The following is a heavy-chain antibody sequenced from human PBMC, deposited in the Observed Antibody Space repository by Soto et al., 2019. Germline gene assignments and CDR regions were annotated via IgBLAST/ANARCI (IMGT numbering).Heavy chain of an antibody. CDR3: AKVYSSASYFTDY. V-gene: IGHV3-23*01. CDR2: ISALGDST. J-gene: IGHJ4*02. D-gene: IGHD3-22*01. CDR1: GFTFSSHA. Sequence: PGGSLRLSCAASGFTFSSHAMGWVRQTPGKGLEWFSAISALGDSTYYADSVKGRFAISRDNSRNTVYLQMDNLRAEDTALYMCAKVYSSASYFTDYWGLGTLVTVS.